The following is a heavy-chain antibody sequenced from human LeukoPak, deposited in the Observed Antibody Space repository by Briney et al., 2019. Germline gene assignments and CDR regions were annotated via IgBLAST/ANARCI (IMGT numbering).Heavy chain of an antibody. CDR3: ARAPPTIFGVDFDY. CDR1: GYTFTSYG. J-gene: IGHJ4*02. V-gene: IGHV1-18*01. D-gene: IGHD3-3*01. CDR2: ISAYNGNT. Sequence: ASVKVSCKASGYTFTSYGISLVRQAPGQGLEWMGWISAYNGNTNYAQKLQGRVTMTTDTSTSTAYMELRSLRSDDTAVYYCARAPPTIFGVDFDYWGQGTLVTVSS.